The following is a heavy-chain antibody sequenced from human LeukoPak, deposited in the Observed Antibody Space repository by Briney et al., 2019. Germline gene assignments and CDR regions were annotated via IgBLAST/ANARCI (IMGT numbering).Heavy chain of an antibody. CDR1: GGSISSDAYY. D-gene: IGHD3-10*01. CDR3: AGSMVRGALNWFDP. V-gene: IGHV4-31*03. J-gene: IGHJ5*02. Sequence: KPSQTLSLTCTVSGGSISSDAYYWSWIRQHRGQGLEWIGYIYYSGSTYYNPSLKSRVTMSVDTSKNQFSLNLTSVTAADTAVYYCAGSMVRGALNWFDPWGQGTLVTVSS. CDR2: IYYSGST.